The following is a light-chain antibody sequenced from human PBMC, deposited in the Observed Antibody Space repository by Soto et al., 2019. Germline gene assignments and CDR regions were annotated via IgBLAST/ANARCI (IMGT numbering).Light chain of an antibody. J-gene: IGLJ1*01. V-gene: IGLV2-8*01. CDR2: EVS. Sequence: QSVLTQPPSASGSPGQSVTISCTGTSSDVGAYNYVSWYQQHPGKAPKLMIYEVSKRPSGVPDRFSGSKSGNTASLTVSGLQAEDEADYYCTSNADTNTYIFGTGTKVTVL. CDR3: TSNADTNTYI. CDR1: SSDVGAYNY.